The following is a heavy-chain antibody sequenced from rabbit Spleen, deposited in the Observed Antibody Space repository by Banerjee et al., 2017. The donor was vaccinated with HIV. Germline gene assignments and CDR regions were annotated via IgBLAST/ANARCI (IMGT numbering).Heavy chain of an antibody. CDR3: ARGSAAMTMVITGYYLSL. CDR1: GLDFSGSYW. J-gene: IGHJ4*01. CDR2: IYAVSGGTT. Sequence: QEQLVEYGGDLVQPEGSLTLTCKASGLDFSGSYWICWVRQAPGKGLEWIACIYAVSGGTTYYASWAKGRFTISKTSSTTVTLQMTSLTAADTATYFCARGSAAMTMVITGYYLSLWGQGTLVTVS. D-gene: IGHD2-1*01. V-gene: IGHV1S45*01.